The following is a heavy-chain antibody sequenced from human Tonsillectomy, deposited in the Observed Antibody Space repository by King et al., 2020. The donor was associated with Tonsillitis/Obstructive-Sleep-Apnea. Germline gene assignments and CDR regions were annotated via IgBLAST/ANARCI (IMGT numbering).Heavy chain of an antibody. D-gene: IGHD2-8*01. V-gene: IGHV4-59*01. Sequence: QLQESGPGLVKPSETLSLTCTVSGGSISSYYWSWLRQPPGKGLEWIGYIYYSGSTNYNPSLKSRVTISGDTSKNQFSLNLSSVTAADTAVYYCARDMVLEAGGDAFDIWGQGKMVTVSS. CDR3: ARDMVLEAGGDAFDI. CDR1: GGSISSYY. J-gene: IGHJ3*02. CDR2: IYYSGST.